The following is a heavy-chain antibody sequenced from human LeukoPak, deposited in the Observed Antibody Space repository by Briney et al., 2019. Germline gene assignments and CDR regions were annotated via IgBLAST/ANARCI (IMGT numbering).Heavy chain of an antibody. J-gene: IGHJ5*02. CDR2: INHSGST. Sequence: SETLSLTCAVYGGSFSGYYWSWIRQPPGKGLEWIGEINHSGSTNYNPSLKSRVTISLDTSKNQFSLKLSSVTAADTAVYYCVRAVGPVGGYDSPWGQGTLVTVSS. D-gene: IGHD5-12*01. CDR3: VRAVGPVGGYDSP. V-gene: IGHV4-34*01. CDR1: GGSFSGYY.